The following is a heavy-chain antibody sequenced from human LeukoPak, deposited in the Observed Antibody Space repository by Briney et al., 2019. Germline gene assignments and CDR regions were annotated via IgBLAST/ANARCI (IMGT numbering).Heavy chain of an antibody. CDR1: GGSFSGYY. V-gene: IGHV4-34*01. J-gene: IGHJ6*02. CDR2: INHSGST. CDR3: ARGRCRYYHGMDV. Sequence: SETLSLTCAVYGGSFSGYYWSWIRQPPGNGLEWIGEINHSGSTNYNPSLKSRVTISVDTSKNQFSLKLSSVTAADTAVYYCARGRCRYYHGMDVWGQETTVSVSS.